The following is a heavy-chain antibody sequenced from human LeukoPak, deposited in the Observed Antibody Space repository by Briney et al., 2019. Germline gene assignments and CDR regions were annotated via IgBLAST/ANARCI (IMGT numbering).Heavy chain of an antibody. D-gene: IGHD6-19*01. V-gene: IGHV3-11*05. CDR3: ARAVSVASYYFDC. CDR1: GFIFSDYY. J-gene: IGHJ4*02. CDR2: ISSSSSYT. Sequence: GGPLRLSCAASGFIFSDYYMSWIRPAPGKGLEWISYISSSSSYTNYVDSVKGRFTISRDNAKNSLYLQMNSLRAEDTAVYYCARAVSVASYYFDCWGQGTLVTVSS.